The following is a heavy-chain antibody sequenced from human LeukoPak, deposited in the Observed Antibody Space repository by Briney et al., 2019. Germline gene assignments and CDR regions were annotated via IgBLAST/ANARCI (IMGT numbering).Heavy chain of an antibody. Sequence: SVKVSCKASGYTFTSYYMHWVRQAPGQGLEWMGRIIPILGIANYAQKFQGRVTITADKSTSTAYMELSSLRSEDTAVYYCARGQQLVPYYYYGMDVWGQGTTVTVSS. CDR3: ARGQQLVPYYYYGMDV. J-gene: IGHJ6*02. CDR2: IIPILGIA. CDR1: GYTFTSYY. D-gene: IGHD6-13*01. V-gene: IGHV1-69*04.